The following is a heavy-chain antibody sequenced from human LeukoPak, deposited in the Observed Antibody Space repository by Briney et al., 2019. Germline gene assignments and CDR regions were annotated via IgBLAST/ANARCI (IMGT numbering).Heavy chain of an antibody. J-gene: IGHJ4*02. V-gene: IGHV4-4*07. D-gene: IGHD6-13*01. Sequence: SETLSLTCTVSGGSISSYYWSWIRQPAGKGLEWIGRIYTSGSTNYNPSLKSRVTMSVDTSKNQFSLKLSSVTAADTAVYYCARGWAAAGHGSSLDYWGQGTLVTVSS. CDR3: ARGWAAAGHGSSLDY. CDR2: IYTSGST. CDR1: GGSISSYY.